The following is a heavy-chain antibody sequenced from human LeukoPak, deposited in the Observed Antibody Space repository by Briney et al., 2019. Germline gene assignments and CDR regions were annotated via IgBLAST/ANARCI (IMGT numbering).Heavy chain of an antibody. CDR2: IRYDGSNK. Sequence: GGSLRLSCAASGFTFSSYSMHWVRQAPGKGLEWVAFIRYDGSNKYYADSVKGRFTISRDNSKNTLYLQMNSLRAEDTAVYYCAKDRHRYCSSTSCMYYFDYWGQGTLVTVSS. J-gene: IGHJ4*02. CDR3: AKDRHRYCSSTSCMYYFDY. CDR1: GFTFSSYS. D-gene: IGHD2-2*01. V-gene: IGHV3-30*02.